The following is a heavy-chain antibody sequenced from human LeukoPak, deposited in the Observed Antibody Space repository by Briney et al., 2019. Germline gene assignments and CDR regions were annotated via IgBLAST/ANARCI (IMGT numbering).Heavy chain of an antibody. CDR2: IRSDSIYI. V-gene: IGHV3-21*01. CDR1: GFTFSSYT. CDR3: ARVGNYGDYEAY. Sequence: PGGSLRLSCAASGFTFSSYTMHWVRQAPGMGLEWVSAIRSDSIYIYYADSVKGRFTISRDNAKNSLYLQMNSLRAEDTAVYYCARVGNYGDYEAYWGQGTLVTVSS. J-gene: IGHJ4*02. D-gene: IGHD4-17*01.